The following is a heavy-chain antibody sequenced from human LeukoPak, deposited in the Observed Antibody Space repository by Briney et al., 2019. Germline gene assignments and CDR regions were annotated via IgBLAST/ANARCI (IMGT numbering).Heavy chain of an antibody. J-gene: IGHJ5*02. Sequence: PSETLSLTCTVSGGSISSYYWSWIRQPAGKGLEWIGRIYTSGSTNYNPSLKSRVTMSVDTSKNQFSLKLSSVTAADTAVYYCARDNLWFGELLGDYNWFDPWGQGTLVTVSS. V-gene: IGHV4-4*07. D-gene: IGHD3-10*01. CDR2: IYTSGST. CDR1: GGSISSYY. CDR3: ARDNLWFGELLGDYNWFDP.